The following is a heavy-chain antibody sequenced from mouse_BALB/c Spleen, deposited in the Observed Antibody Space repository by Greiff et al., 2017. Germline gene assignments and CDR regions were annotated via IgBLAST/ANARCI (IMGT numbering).Heavy chain of an antibody. CDR2: IDPANGNT. CDR1: GFNIKDTY. CDR3: ARCVYKAMDY. Sequence: VQLQQSGAELVKPGASVKLSCTASGFNIKDTYKHWVKQRPEQGLEWIGRIDPANGNTKYDPKFQGKATITADTSSNTAYLQLSSLTSEDTAVYYCARCVYKAMDYWGQGTSVTVSS. V-gene: IGHV14-3*02. J-gene: IGHJ4*01.